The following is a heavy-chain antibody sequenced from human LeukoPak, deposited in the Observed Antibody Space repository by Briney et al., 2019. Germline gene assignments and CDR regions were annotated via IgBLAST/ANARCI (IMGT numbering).Heavy chain of an antibody. J-gene: IGHJ4*02. D-gene: IGHD6-19*01. Sequence: GGSLRLSCAASGFTFSSYWMSWVRQAPGKGLEWVANIKQDGSEKYYVDSVKGRFTISRDNAKNSLYLQMNSLRAEDTAVYYCVKDRGAVAGTVDYWGQGTLVTVSS. CDR2: IKQDGSEK. CDR3: VKDRGAVAGTVDY. CDR1: GFTFSSYW. V-gene: IGHV3-7*01.